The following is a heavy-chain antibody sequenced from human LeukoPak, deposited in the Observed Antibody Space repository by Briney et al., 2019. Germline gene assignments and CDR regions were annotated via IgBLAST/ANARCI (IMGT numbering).Heavy chain of an antibody. CDR1: GFTFSTSI. V-gene: IGHV3-21*01. CDR2: ISGGSDHI. J-gene: IGHJ4*02. Sequence: PGESLRLSCAASGFTFSTSIRNWVRQAPGKGLEWVSSISGGSDHIYYADSVRGRFTRSRDNAKHSLYMQMNSMGVEDLAVYYCARAYGSTTGGSIYGGRGPLVTVS. D-gene: IGHD2/OR15-2a*01. CDR3: ARAYGSTTGGSIY.